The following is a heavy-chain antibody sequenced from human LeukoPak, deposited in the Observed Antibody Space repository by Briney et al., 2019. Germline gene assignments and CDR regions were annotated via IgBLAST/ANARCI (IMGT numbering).Heavy chain of an antibody. CDR1: GFTFSNYW. J-gene: IGHJ4*02. CDR3: VKVTWTVAGPY. V-gene: IGHV3-7*05. Sequence: GGSPRLSCAASGFTFSNYWMSWVRQAPGKGLEWVAHIKQDGSEKYYVDSVKGRFTISRDNAKNSLYLQMNSLRAEDTALYYCVKVTWTVAGPYWGQGTLVTVSS. D-gene: IGHD6-19*01. CDR2: IKQDGSEK.